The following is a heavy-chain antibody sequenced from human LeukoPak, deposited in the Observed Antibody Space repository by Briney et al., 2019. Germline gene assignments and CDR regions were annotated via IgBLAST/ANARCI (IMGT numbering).Heavy chain of an antibody. D-gene: IGHD1-14*01. Sequence: SETLSLTCTVSGGSISSSSYYWGWIRQPPGKGLEWIGEINHSGSTNYNPSLKSRVTISVDTSKNQFSLKLSSVTAADTAVYYCARLNPRHYYYYYMDVWGKGTTVTVSS. CDR1: GGSISSSSYY. V-gene: IGHV4-39*07. CDR2: INHSGST. CDR3: ARLNPRHYYYYYMDV. J-gene: IGHJ6*03.